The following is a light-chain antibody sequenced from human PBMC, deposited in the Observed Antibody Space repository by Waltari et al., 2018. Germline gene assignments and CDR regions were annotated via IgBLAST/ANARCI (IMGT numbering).Light chain of an antibody. CDR3: QASYSPPFS. CDR1: KNIRSY. V-gene: IGKV1-39*01. J-gene: IGKJ4*01. CDR2: AAS. Sequence: DLQMTQSPSSLSASVGDRVTISCRASKNIRSYLSWYQQKPGIAPKLVIYAASTLQSGVPSRFSGSGSGTNFTLTITSLQAEDFATYFCQASYSPPFSFGGGTKVEIK.